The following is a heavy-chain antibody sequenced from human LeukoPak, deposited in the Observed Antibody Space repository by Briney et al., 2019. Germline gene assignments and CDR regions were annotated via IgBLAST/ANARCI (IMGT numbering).Heavy chain of an antibody. CDR2: IIPIFGTA. Sequence: ASVKVSCKASGGTFSSYAISWVRQAPGQGLEWMGGIIPIFGTANYAQKFQGRVTITTDESTSTAYMELSSLRSEDTAVYYCARDRIRGGYKEFDYWGQGTLVTVSS. CDR1: GGTFSSYA. J-gene: IGHJ4*02. D-gene: IGHD5-24*01. V-gene: IGHV1-69*05. CDR3: ARDRIRGGYKEFDY.